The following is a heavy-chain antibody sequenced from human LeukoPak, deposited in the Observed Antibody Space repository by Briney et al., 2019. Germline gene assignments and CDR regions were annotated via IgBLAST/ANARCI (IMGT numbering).Heavy chain of an antibody. D-gene: IGHD2-15*01. J-gene: IGHJ4*02. Sequence: GGSLRLPCAASGFTFSSYWMSWVRQAPGKGLEWVANIKQDGSEKYYVDSVKGRFTISRDNARNSLYLQMSSLRAEDTAVYFCAREMGYCSGGSCRCGDYWGQGTLVTVSS. CDR3: AREMGYCSGGSCRCGDY. CDR1: GFTFSSYW. CDR2: IKQDGSEK. V-gene: IGHV3-7*03.